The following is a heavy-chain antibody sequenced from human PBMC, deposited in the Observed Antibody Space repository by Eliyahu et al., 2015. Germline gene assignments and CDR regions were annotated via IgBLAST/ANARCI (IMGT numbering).Heavy chain of an antibody. CDR2: IYYSGTA. Sequence: QLQLQESGPGLVTPSETLSXTCTVSGGSIXSSNYYWGWIRQSPGKGLEWIGSIYYSGTAFYNPSLKGRVSISVDTSKNQFSLKLNSVTAADTDVFYCARHSQLRLASAFDIWGQGTIVTVSS. CDR1: GGSIXSSNYY. V-gene: IGHV4-39*01. CDR3: ARHSQLRLASAFDI. D-gene: IGHD2-2*01. J-gene: IGHJ3*02.